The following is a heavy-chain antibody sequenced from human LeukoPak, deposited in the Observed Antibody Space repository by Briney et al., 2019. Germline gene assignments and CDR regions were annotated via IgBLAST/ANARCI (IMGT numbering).Heavy chain of an antibody. J-gene: IGHJ4*02. V-gene: IGHV3-23*01. Sequence: GGSLRLSCAASGFTFSSYAMSWVRQAPGEGLEWVSAISGSGGSTYYADSVMGRFTISRDNSKNTLYLQMNSLRAEDTAVYYCANSSGRSLGYWGQGTLVTVSS. CDR2: ISGSGGST. D-gene: IGHD6-19*01. CDR3: ANSSGRSLGY. CDR1: GFTFSSYA.